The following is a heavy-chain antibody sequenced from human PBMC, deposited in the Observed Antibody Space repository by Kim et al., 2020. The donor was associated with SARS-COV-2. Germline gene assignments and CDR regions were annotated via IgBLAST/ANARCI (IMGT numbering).Heavy chain of an antibody. J-gene: IGHJ4*02. CDR1: GFTFTNNA. D-gene: IGHD1-20*01. V-gene: IGHV3-23*01. CDR3: AKVIFGSWYFDY. CDR2: IRGCNGGT. Sequence: GGSLRLSCVSFGFTFTNNAMSWVRQAPGKGLEWVASIRGCNGGTFYSDSVKGRFTVSRDNSNNTVYLQMNNLRSDDTALYYCAKVIFGSWYFDYWGQGPLLTVSS.